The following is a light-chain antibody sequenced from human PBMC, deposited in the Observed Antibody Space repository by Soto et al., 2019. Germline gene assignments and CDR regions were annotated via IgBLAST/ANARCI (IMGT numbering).Light chain of an antibody. V-gene: IGKV3-20*01. Sequence: EIVLTQSPGTLSLSPGERATLSCRANQSVSSSFLAWYQQKPGQAPRLLIYGASSRATGIPDTFSGSGSGTDFTLTISRLEPEDFAVYYCQQYANSPSTFGQGTKLEIK. CDR2: GAS. CDR3: QQYANSPST. CDR1: QSVSSSF. J-gene: IGKJ2*02.